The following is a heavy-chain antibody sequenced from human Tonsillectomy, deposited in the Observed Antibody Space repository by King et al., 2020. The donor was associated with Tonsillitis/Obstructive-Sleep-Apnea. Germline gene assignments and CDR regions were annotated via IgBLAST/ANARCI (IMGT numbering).Heavy chain of an antibody. Sequence: QLVQSGAEVKKPGASVKVSCKASGYTFTGYYMHWVRQAPGQGLEWMGRINPNSGGTNYAPKFQGRVTMTRDTSISTAYMELSRLRSDDTAVYYCARDXXRDIADDXXXXXXQGTMVTVSS. D-gene: IGHD2-15*01. J-gene: IGHJ3*02. CDR1: GYTFTGYY. V-gene: IGHV1-2*06. CDR3: ARDXXRDIADDXXXX. CDR2: INPNSGGT.